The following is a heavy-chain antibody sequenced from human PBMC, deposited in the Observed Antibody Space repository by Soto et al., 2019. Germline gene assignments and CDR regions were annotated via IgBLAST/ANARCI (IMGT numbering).Heavy chain of an antibody. CDR2: INPSGGST. Sequence: ASVKVSCKASGYTFTSYAMHWVRQAPGQGLEWMGIINPSGGSTSYAQKFQGRVTMTRDTSTSTVYMELSSLRSEDTAVYYCASRVGYDSSGYYPEPLSYYYGMDVWGQGTTVTVSS. V-gene: IGHV1-46*01. CDR3: ASRVGYDSSGYYPEPLSYYYGMDV. J-gene: IGHJ6*02. CDR1: GYTFTSYA. D-gene: IGHD3-22*01.